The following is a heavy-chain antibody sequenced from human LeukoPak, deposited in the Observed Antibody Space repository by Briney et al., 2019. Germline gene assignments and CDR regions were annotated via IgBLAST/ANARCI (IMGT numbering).Heavy chain of an antibody. J-gene: IGHJ6*02. Sequence: GGSLRLSCVASGFTFSSHAMSWVRQAPGKGLEWVSTVGTGSDTYYTDSVKGRFTISRDNSKNTLYLQMNSLKTEDTAVYYCTTEWDWNYYYYGMDVWGQGTTVTVSS. CDR2: VGTGSDT. V-gene: IGHV3-23*01. CDR3: TTEWDWNYYYYGMDV. CDR1: GFTFSSHA. D-gene: IGHD1-26*01.